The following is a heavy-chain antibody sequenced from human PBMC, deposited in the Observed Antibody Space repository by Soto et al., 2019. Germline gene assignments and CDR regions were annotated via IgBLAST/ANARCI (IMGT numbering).Heavy chain of an antibody. CDR1: GGSFSGYY. Sequence: QVQLQQWGAGLLKPSETLSLTCAVYGGSFSGYYWSWIRQPPGKGLEWLGEINHSGSTNYNPSLKSRVTISVDTSKIQFSLKLSSVTAADTAVYYCARKPVLRYFDWSDGMDVWGQGTTVTVSS. V-gene: IGHV4-34*01. J-gene: IGHJ6*02. D-gene: IGHD3-9*01. CDR3: ARKPVLRYFDWSDGMDV. CDR2: INHSGST.